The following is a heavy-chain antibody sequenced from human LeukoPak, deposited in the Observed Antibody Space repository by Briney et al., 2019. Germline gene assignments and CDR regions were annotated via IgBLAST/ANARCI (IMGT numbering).Heavy chain of an antibody. V-gene: IGHV1-2*02. CDR2: IRGDTGDT. CDR3: ARVRGQNCDF. J-gene: IGHJ4*02. CDR1: GYTLRHYY. D-gene: IGHD1-1*01. Sequence: ASVTVSCKTCGYTLRHYYMQWVRQAPGQGLEWMGWIRGDTGDTDSPQKFQGRVTMTRDTSTNTAYMELSRLTYDDTAMYCGARVRGQNCDFWGKGILVTVSS.